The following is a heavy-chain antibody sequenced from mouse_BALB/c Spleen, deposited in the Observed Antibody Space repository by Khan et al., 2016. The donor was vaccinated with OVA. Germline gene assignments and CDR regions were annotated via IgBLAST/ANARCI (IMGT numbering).Heavy chain of an antibody. J-gene: IGHJ4*01. V-gene: IGHV9-3-1*01. CDR1: GHTFTKYG. Sequence: QVQLKESGPELKKPGETVKISCKASGHTFTKYGMNWVKQAPGKGLKWMGWIITYTGEATYADDFNGRFAFSLEISASTAYLQINNLKNEDTATYCCARPPYFSYVMDNWGQGTSVTVSS. CDR3: ARPPYFSYVMDN. CDR2: IITYTGEA.